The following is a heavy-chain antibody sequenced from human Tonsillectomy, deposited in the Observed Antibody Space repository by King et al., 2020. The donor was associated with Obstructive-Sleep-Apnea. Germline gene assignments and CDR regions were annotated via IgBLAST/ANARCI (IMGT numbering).Heavy chain of an antibody. CDR3: ARLYCSSTSCYNSWFDP. D-gene: IGHD2-2*02. V-gene: IGHV5-51*01. Sequence: VQLVESGAEVKKPGESLKISCKGSGYSFTSYWIGWVRQMPGQGLEWMGIIYPGDSDTRYSPSFHSQVPLSPDKSISTAYLQGSSLKAADTAMYYCARLYCSSTSCYNSWFDPWGQGTLVTVSS. CDR1: GYSFTSYW. CDR2: IYPGDSDT. J-gene: IGHJ5*02.